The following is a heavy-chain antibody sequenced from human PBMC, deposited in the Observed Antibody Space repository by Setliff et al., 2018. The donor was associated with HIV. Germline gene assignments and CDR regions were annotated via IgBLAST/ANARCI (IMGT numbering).Heavy chain of an antibody. CDR1: GITVSGIY. Sequence: PGGSLRLSCVASGITVSGIYMTWVRQAPGSGLEWVSSISSSSYYIYYADSVKGRFTISRDNAKNSLFLQMNSLRAEDTAVYYCASIELAAMVPVDYWGQGTLVTVSS. J-gene: IGHJ4*02. CDR2: ISSSSYYI. CDR3: ASIELAAMVPVDY. V-gene: IGHV3-21*01. D-gene: IGHD5-18*01.